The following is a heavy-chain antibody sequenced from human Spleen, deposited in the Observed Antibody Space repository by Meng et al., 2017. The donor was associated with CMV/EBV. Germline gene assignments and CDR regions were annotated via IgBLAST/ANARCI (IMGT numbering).Heavy chain of an antibody. CDR2: ISSRGDKT. D-gene: IGHD1-26*01. CDR1: GFTFSSYA. J-gene: IGHJ5*02. CDR3: TKGLQWELPLDR. V-gene: IGHV3-23*01. Sequence: CAASGFTFSSYAMSWVRQAPGKGLEWVSAISSRGDKTYYADFVKGRFTISRDKSKNTLYLQMNSLRAEDTAVYFCTKGLQWELPLDRWGQGTLVTVSS.